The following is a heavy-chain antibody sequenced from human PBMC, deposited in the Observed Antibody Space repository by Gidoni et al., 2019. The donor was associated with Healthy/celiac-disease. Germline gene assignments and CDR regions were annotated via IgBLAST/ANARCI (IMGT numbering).Heavy chain of an antibody. D-gene: IGHD3-16*01. J-gene: IGHJ3*02. CDR2: ISSSSSTI. V-gene: IGHV3-48*02. CDR3: AREIQSEGEDAFDI. Sequence: EVQLVESGGGLVQPGGSLRLSCSASGFTFSSYSMTWVRQAPGKGLEWVSYISSSSSTIYYADCVKGRFTISRDNAKNSLYLQMNSLRDEDTAVYYCAREIQSEGEDAFDIWGQGTMVTVSS. CDR1: GFTFSSYS.